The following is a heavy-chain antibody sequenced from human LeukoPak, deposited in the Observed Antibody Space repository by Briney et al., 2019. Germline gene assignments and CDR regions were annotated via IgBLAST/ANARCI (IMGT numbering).Heavy chain of an antibody. J-gene: IGHJ4*02. CDR1: GFTFSSYA. V-gene: IGHV3-23*01. CDR3: AKGYCSGGSCYAVFNY. Sequence: GGSLRLSCAASGFTFSSYAMSWVRQAPGKGLEWVSAISGSGGSTYYADSVKGRFTISRDNSKNTLYLQMNSLRAEDTAVYYCAKGYCSGGSCYAVFNYWGQGTLVTVSS. D-gene: IGHD2-15*01. CDR2: ISGSGGST.